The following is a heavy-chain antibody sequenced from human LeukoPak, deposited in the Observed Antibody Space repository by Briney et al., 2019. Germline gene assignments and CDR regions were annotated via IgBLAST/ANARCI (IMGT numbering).Heavy chain of an antibody. Sequence: PGGSLRLSCAASGFTFNVYAMTWVRQAPGKGLEWVSTIGNDLYYTDSVKGRFTISRDDSKSTLYLQMNSLRAEDTAIYYCTKDMISGNGEYDAFDIWGQGTIVTVSS. V-gene: IGHV3-23*01. CDR1: GFTFNVYA. CDR3: TKDMISGNGEYDAFDI. CDR2: IGNDL. D-gene: IGHD3-22*01. J-gene: IGHJ3*02.